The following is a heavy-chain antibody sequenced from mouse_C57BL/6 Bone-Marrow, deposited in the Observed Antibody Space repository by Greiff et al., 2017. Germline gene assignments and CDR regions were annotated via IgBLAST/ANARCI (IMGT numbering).Heavy chain of an antibody. Sequence: VQLKQSGPGLVKPSQSLSLTCSVTGYSITSGYYWNWIRQFPGNKLEWMGYISYDGSNNYNPSLKNRISITRDTSKNQFFLKLNSVTTEDTATYYCARSLGNWYFDVWGTGTTVTVSS. CDR1: GYSITSGYY. D-gene: IGHD2-1*01. J-gene: IGHJ1*03. CDR2: ISYDGSN. CDR3: ARSLGNWYFDV. V-gene: IGHV3-6*01.